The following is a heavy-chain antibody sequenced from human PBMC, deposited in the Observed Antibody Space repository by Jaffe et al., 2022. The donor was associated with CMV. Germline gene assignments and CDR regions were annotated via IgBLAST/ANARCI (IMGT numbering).Heavy chain of an antibody. D-gene: IGHD4-17*01. Sequence: QLQLQESGPGLVKPSETLSLTCTVSGGSISSSSYYWGWIRQPPGKGLEWIGSIYYSGSTYYNPSLKSRVTISVDTSKNQFSLKLSSVTAADTAVYYCARGNDYGDYDSLVWGANDAFDIWGQGTMVTVSS. CDR3: ARGNDYGDYDSLVWGANDAFDI. CDR1: GGSISSSSYY. J-gene: IGHJ3*02. CDR2: IYYSGST. V-gene: IGHV4-39*01.